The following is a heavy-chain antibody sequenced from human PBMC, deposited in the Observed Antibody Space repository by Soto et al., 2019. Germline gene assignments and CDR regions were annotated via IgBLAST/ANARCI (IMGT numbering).Heavy chain of an antibody. J-gene: IGHJ5*02. V-gene: IGHV1-18*01. CDR2: ISPYSGNT. Sequence: QVQLVQSGAEVKKPGASVKVSCKASGYTFTTYDLSWVRQAPGQGLEWMGWISPYSGNTKYAQKLQGRVTMTTDTSTNTAYVELRSLRSDDTAVYYCASERSGYSHTFDPWGQGTLVTVSS. CDR1: GYTFTTYD. CDR3: ASERSGYSHTFDP. D-gene: IGHD4-4*01.